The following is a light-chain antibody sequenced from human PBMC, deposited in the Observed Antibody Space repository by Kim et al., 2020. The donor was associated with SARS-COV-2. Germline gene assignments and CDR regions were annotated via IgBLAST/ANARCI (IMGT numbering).Light chain of an antibody. CDR1: QSVSSN. CDR2: GAS. CDR3: QQYSLWPALS. Sequence: EIVMTQSPATLSVSPGDRATLSCRASQSVSSNLAWYQQRPGQAPRLLIYGASTRATDVPARFSGSGSGTELTLTISSLQSEDFATYFCQQYSLWPALSFGGGTKVDIK. V-gene: IGKV3-15*01. J-gene: IGKJ4*01.